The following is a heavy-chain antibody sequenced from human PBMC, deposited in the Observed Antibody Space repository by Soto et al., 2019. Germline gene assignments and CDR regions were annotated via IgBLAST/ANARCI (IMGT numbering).Heavy chain of an antibody. J-gene: IGHJ4*02. CDR2: IYWDDDK. D-gene: IGHD3-3*01. Sequence: SGPTLVNPTQTLTLTCTFSGFSLSTSGVGVGWILQPPGKALEWLALIYWDDDKRYSPSLKSRLTITKDTSKNQVVLTMTNMAPVDTATYYCAHTHYDFWSGYYDYWGQGTLVTVSS. CDR3: AHTHYDFWSGYYDY. V-gene: IGHV2-5*02. CDR1: GFSLSTSGVG.